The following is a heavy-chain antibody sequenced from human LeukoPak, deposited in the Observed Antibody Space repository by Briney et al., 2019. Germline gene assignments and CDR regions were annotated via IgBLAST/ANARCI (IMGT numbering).Heavy chain of an antibody. CDR1: GFTFSSSA. CDR3: AKDGSWSCTD. J-gene: IGHJ4*02. CDR2: IAHHGNNK. Sequence: GGSLSLSCGACGFTFSSSAMHWVRQGPGKGLEWVAYIAHHGNNKYYADSVKGRFTISRDNSKGSLYLQMNSLRADDTAVYYCAKDGSWSCTDWGQGTLVRVSS. V-gene: IGHV3-30*02. D-gene: IGHD2-8*02.